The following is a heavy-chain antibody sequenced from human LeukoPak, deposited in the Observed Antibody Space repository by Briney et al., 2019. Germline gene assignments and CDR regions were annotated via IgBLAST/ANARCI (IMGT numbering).Heavy chain of an antibody. CDR3: GKDLEMATSSGAFAI. D-gene: IGHD5-24*01. CDR2: ISGSNTYI. V-gene: IGHV3-21*01. CDR1: GFTFSIYT. Sequence: GGSLRLSCAASGFTFSIYTVNWVRQTPGKGLEWVSSISGSNTYIYYADSVKGRFTISRDNSKNTLYLQMNSLRAEGTAVYYCGKDLEMATSSGAFAIWGQAPMATVSS. J-gene: IGHJ3*02.